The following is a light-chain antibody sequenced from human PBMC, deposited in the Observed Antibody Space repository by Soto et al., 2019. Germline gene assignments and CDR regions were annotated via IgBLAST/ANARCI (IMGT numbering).Light chain of an antibody. J-gene: IGKJ5*01. CDR1: QSVSSNY. V-gene: IGKV3-20*01. CDR2: VAS. CDR3: QQYGSSPIT. Sequence: EIVLTQSPGSLSLSPGETATLSCRASQSVSSNYLAWYQHKPGQAPRLLIYVASSRATASSDRFSGSGSGTEFTLTVSRLETEDFAVYYCQQYGSSPITFGQGTRLEIK.